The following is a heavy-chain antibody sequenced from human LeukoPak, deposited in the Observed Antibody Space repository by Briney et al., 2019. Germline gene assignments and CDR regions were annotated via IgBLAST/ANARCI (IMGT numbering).Heavy chain of an antibody. CDR2: INHSGST. D-gene: IGHD3-22*01. V-gene: IGHV4-34*01. Sequence: SETLSLTCAVYGGSFSGYYWSWVRQPPGKGLEWIGEINHSGSTNYNPSLKSRVTISVDTSKNQFSLKLSSVTAADTAVYYCARESYYDSSGPFDYWGQGTLVTVSS. CDR3: ARESYYDSSGPFDY. J-gene: IGHJ4*02. CDR1: GGSFSGYY.